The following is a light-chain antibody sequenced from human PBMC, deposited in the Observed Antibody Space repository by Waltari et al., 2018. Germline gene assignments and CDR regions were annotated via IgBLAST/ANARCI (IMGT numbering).Light chain of an antibody. CDR2: KAS. J-gene: IGKJ2*01. CDR3: QQYSSESYT. Sequence: DIQMTQSPSTLSASVGDRVTITCRASQSIGYWLAWYQQKPGKAPKLLIPKASSLQGGIPSRFGGSGSGTEFTLTISSLQPDDSATYHCQQYSSESYTFGQGTKLEIK. CDR1: QSIGYW. V-gene: IGKV1-5*03.